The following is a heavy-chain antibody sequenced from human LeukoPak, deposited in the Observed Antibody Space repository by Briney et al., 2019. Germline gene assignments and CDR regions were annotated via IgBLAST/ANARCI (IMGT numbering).Heavy chain of an antibody. Sequence: GGSLRLSCAGSGFSFSSNTMSWVRQAPGRGLEWVSAISNNGSRTDYADSVKGRFTISRDNSKSTLYLHMDSLRAEDTAVYYCARDEDTSALSEYWGQGTLVTVSS. CDR1: GFSFSSNT. D-gene: IGHD2/OR15-2a*01. J-gene: IGHJ4*02. CDR3: ARDEDTSALSEY. CDR2: ISNNGSRT. V-gene: IGHV3-23*01.